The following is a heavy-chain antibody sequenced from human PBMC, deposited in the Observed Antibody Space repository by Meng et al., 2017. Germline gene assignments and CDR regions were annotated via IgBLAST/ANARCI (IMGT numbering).Heavy chain of an antibody. CDR3: ARTRGDYYFDY. Sequence: QVAAQESGPGLVRPSETLSLTCPVSGDSVTVGSHYWSWIRQPPGKGLEWIGYIDYGGSTSYNPSLRSRVTISVDTSNNQFSLKLSSVTAADTAVFYCARTRGDYYFDYWGQGTLVTVPS. CDR1: GDSVTVGSHY. V-gene: IGHV4-61*01. J-gene: IGHJ4*02. D-gene: IGHD3-16*01. CDR2: IDYGGST.